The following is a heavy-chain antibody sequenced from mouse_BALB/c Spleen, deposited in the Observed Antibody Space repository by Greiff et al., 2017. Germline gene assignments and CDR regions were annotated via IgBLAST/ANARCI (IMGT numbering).Heavy chain of an antibody. J-gene: IGHJ1*01. CDR3: ARDPYYYGSSEGYFDV. CDR2: ISDGGSYT. CDR1: GFTFSDYY. D-gene: IGHD1-1*01. Sequence: EVKLQESGGGLVKPGGSLKLSCAASGFTFSDYYMYWVRQTPGKRLEWVATISDGGSYTYYPDSVKGRFTISRDNAKNNLYLQMSSLKSEDTAMYYCARDPYYYGSSEGYFDVWGAGTTVTVSS. V-gene: IGHV5-4*02.